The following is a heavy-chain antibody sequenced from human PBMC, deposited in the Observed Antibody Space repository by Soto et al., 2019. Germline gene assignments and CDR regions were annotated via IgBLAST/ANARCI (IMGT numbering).Heavy chain of an antibody. CDR1: GYTFTSYG. CDR3: ARESSGWYGDYYYGMDV. J-gene: IGHJ6*02. Sequence: ASVKVSCKASGYTFTSYGISWVRQAPGQGLEWMGWISAYNGNTNYAQKLQGRVTMTTDTSTSTAYMELRSLRSDDTAVYYCARESSGWYGDYYYGMDVWGPGXTVTVSS. CDR2: ISAYNGNT. V-gene: IGHV1-18*04. D-gene: IGHD6-19*01.